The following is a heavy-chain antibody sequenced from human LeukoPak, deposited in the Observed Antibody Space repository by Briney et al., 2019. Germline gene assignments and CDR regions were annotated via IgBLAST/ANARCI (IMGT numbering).Heavy chain of an antibody. Sequence: GGSLRLSCAASGFTFSDYNMNWVPQALGKGLEWVSYITSGGSTIHHADSVKGRFTISRDNAKKTLYLQMNSLRAEDTAVYYCARSIGLTGGGVDVWGQGTTVTVSS. J-gene: IGHJ6*02. CDR2: ITSGGSTI. D-gene: IGHD3-9*01. CDR3: ARSIGLTGGGVDV. CDR1: GFTFSDYN. V-gene: IGHV3-11*01.